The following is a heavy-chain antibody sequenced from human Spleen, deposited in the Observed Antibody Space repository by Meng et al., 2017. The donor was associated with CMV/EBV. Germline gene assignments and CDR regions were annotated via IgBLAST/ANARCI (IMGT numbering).Heavy chain of an antibody. D-gene: IGHD2-2*01. V-gene: IGHV4-31*02. CDR3: TSRYCNNTSCSFDY. CDR2: IYYSGST. J-gene: IGHJ4*02. Sequence: SGDSISSSGSYWSWIRQHPGKGLEWIGYIYYSGSTYYNPSLKSRVTISVDTSKNQFSLKLSSVTAGDTAVYYCTSRYCNNTSCSFDYWGQGTLVTVSS. CDR1: GDSISSSGSY.